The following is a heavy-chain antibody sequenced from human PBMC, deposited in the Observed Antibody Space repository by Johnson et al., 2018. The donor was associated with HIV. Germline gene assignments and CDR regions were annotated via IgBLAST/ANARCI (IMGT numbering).Heavy chain of an antibody. D-gene: IGHD6-6*01. V-gene: IGHV3-30-3*01. Sequence: QVQLVESGGGVVQPGRSLRLSCAASGFTFSSYAMHWVRQAPGKGLAWVAVISYDGSNKYYADSVKGRFTISRDNSKNTLYLQMNSLRAEDTAGYYCARDRGAGSSGAFDIWGQGTMVTVSS. J-gene: IGHJ3*02. CDR3: ARDRGAGSSGAFDI. CDR2: ISYDGSNK. CDR1: GFTFSSYA.